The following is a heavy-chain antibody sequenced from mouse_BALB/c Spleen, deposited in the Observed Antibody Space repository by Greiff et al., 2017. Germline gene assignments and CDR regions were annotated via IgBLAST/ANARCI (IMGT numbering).Heavy chain of an antibody. J-gene: IGHJ4*01. V-gene: IGHV5-12-1*01. CDR1: GFAFSSYD. CDR3: ARQGAYYGNEDAMDD. D-gene: IGHD2-10*01. Sequence: EVQVVESGGGLVKPGGSLKLSCAASGFAFSSYDMSWVRQTPEKRLEWVAYISSGGGSTYYPDTVKGRFTISRDNAKNTLYLQMSSLKSEDTAMYYCARQGAYYGNEDAMDDWGQGTSVTVSS. CDR2: ISSGGGST.